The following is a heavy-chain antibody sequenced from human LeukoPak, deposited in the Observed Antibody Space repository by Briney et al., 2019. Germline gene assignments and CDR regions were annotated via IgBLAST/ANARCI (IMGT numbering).Heavy chain of an antibody. CDR2: IYHSGST. J-gene: IGHJ4*02. CDR1: GYSISSGYY. D-gene: IGHD3-22*01. CDR3: ARXXXXXDSXXYGDY. Sequence: SETLSLTCAVSGYSISSGYYWGWIRQPPGKGLEWIGSIYHSGSTYYNPSLKSRVTISVGTSKNQFSLKLSSVTAADTAVYYCARXXXXXDSXXYGDYWGQGTLVTVSS. V-gene: IGHV4-38-2*01.